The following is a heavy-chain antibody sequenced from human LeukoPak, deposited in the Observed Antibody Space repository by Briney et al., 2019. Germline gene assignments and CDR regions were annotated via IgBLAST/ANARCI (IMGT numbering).Heavy chain of an antibody. V-gene: IGHV1-69*05. D-gene: IGHD2-8*01. CDR3: AREHPDVVLMVYAAQGVGFDY. CDR1: GGTFSSYA. CDR2: IIPIFGTA. Sequence: SVKVSCKASGGTFSSYAISWVRQAPGQGLEWMGRIIPIFGTANYAQKFQGRVAFTTDESTSRAYRELSSLRSEDTVVYYCAREHPDVVLMVYAAQGVGFDYWGQGTLVTVSS. J-gene: IGHJ4*02.